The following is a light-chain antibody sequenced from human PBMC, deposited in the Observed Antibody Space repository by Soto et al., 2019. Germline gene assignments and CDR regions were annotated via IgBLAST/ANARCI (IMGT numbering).Light chain of an antibody. J-gene: IGLJ3*02. Sequence: QSALTQPASVSGSPGQSITISCTGTSSDVVGYNYVSWYQQHPGKAPKLMIYDVSNRPSWVYNRFSSSKSGNTASLTISGPQADDAADYYFSSYTSSSTLVFGGGTKLTVL. V-gene: IGLV2-14*01. CDR1: SSDVVGYNY. CDR2: DVS. CDR3: SSYTSSSTLV.